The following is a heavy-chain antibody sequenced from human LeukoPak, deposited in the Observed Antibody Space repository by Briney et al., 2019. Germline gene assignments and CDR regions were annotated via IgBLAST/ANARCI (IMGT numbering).Heavy chain of an antibody. J-gene: IGHJ4*02. CDR3: AKSLGYGSGWYYFDY. CDR2: ISGSGGST. CDR1: GFTFSNYG. D-gene: IGHD6-19*01. Sequence: PGGSLRLSCAASGFTFSNYGMNWVRQAPGKGLEWVSAISGSGGSTDYADSVKGRFTISRDNSKNTLYLQMNSLRAEDTAVYYCAKSLGYGSGWYYFDYWGRGTLVSVSS. V-gene: IGHV3-23*01.